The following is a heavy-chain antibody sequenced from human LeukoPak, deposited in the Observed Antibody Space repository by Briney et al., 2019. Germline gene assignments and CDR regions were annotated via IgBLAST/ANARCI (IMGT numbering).Heavy chain of an antibody. D-gene: IGHD5-18*01. CDR2: ISWNSGSI. CDR3: ARGSGYSYAFTGRERTKSRLDY. CDR1: GFTFDHYA. J-gene: IGHJ4*02. Sequence: GGSLRLSCAASGFTFDHYAMHWVRQAPGKGLEWVSGISWNSGSIGYADSVKGRFTISRDNAKNSLYLQMNSLRAEDTAVYYCARGSGYSYAFTGRERTKSRLDYWGPGTLVTVSS. V-gene: IGHV3-9*01.